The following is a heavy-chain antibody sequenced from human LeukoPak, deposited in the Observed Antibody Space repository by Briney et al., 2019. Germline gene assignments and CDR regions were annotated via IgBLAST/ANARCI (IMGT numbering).Heavy chain of an antibody. Sequence: ASVKVSCKASGYTFTGYYMHWVRQAPGRGLEWMGWINPNSGGTNYAQKFQGRVTMTRDTSISTAYMELSRLRSDDTAVYYCARTYYDYVWGSYRFHWFDPWGQGTLVTVSS. CDR2: INPNSGGT. CDR3: ARTYYDYVWGSYRFHWFDP. V-gene: IGHV1-2*02. CDR1: GYTFTGYY. J-gene: IGHJ5*02. D-gene: IGHD3-16*02.